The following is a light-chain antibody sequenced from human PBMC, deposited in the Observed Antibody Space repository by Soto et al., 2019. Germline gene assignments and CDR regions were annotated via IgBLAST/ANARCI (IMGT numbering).Light chain of an antibody. CDR2: NNN. J-gene: IGLJ1*01. CDR3: AAWDDSLNGLV. Sequence: QPVLTQPPSASGTPGQRVTISCSGSSSNIGSNTVNWYQQLPGTAPKLLIYNNNQRPSAVPDRFSGSKSGTSASLAISGLQSEDEADYYCAAWDDSLNGLVFGTGTKLTVL. CDR1: SSNIGSNT. V-gene: IGLV1-44*01.